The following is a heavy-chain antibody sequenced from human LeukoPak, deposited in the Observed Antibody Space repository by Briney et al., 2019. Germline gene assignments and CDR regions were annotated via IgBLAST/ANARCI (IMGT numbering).Heavy chain of an antibody. CDR2: IYYSGST. CDR1: GGSISSSSNY. CDR3: ATSYLTIFGVVIMYFDY. J-gene: IGHJ4*02. V-gene: IGHV4-39*07. D-gene: IGHD3-3*01. Sequence: SETLSLTCTVSGGSISSSSNYWGWIRQPPGKGLEWIANIYYSGSTYYNPSLKSRVTISVDTSKNQFSLKLSSVTAADTAVYYCATSYLTIFGVVIMYFDYWGQGTLVTVSS.